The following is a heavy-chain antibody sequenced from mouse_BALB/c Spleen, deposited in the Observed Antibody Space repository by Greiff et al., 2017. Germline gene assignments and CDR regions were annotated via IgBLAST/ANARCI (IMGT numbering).Heavy chain of an antibody. V-gene: IGHV3-6*02. D-gene: IGHD2-1*01. CDR2: ISYDGSN. J-gene: IGHJ3*01. CDR3: ARGGNYNY. Sequence: EVKLVESGPGLVKPSQSLSLTCSVTGYSITSGYYWNWIRQFPGNKLEWMGYISYDGSNNYNPSLKNRISITRDTSKNQFFLKLNSVTTEDTATYYCARGGNYNYWGQGTLVTVSA. CDR1: GYSITSGYY.